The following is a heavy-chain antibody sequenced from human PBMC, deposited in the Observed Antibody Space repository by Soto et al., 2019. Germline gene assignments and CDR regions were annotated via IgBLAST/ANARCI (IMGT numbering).Heavy chain of an antibody. V-gene: IGHV4-61*01. J-gene: IGHJ4*02. D-gene: IGHD3-22*01. CDR1: CGSVSSGSYY. CDR2: IYYSGST. Sequence: SETLSLTCTVSCGSVSSGSYYWSWIRQPPGKGLEWIGYIYYSGSTNYNPSLKSRVTISVDTSKNQFSLKLSSVTAADTAVYYCAREQGDYYDRSGSLDHFDYCGQGPPVHVYS. CDR3: AREQGDYYDRSGSLDHFDY.